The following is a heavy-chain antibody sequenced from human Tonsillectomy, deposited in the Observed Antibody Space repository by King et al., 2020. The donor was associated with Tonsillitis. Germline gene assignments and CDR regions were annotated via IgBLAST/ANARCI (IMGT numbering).Heavy chain of an antibody. V-gene: IGHV2-5*02. D-gene: IGHD4-17*01. J-gene: IGHJ2*01. CDR2: IYWDDDK. Sequence: TLKESGPTLVKPTQTLTLTCTFSGFSLTTSEVGVGWIRQPPGKALEWLALIYWDDDKRYSPSLKSRLTITKDTSKNQVVLTMTNMDPVDTGTYYCVHRKPTSTARWYFDLWGRGTLVTVSS. CDR3: VHRKPTSTARWYFDL. CDR1: GFSLTTSEVG.